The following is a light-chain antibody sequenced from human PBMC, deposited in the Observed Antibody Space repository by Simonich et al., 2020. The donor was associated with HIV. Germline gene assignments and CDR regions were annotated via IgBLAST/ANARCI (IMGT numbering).Light chain of an antibody. Sequence: DIVLTQSPDSPAACLGERATTNGKSSQSVFSSSNNKNSLVWYQQKPGQPPKMLIYWASTRESGVPDRFSGRGSGTDFTLTISSLQPDDFATYYGQQYNNYRTFGQGTKVEIK. CDR3: QQYNNYRT. V-gene: IGKV4-1*01. CDR1: QSVFSSSNNKNS. CDR2: WAS. J-gene: IGKJ1*01.